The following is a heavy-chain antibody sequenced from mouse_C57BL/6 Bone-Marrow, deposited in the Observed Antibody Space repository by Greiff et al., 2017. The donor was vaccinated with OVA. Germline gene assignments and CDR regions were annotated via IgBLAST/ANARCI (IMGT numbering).Heavy chain of an antibody. Sequence: QVQLQQPGAELVKPGASVKLSCKASGYTFTSYWMHWVKQRPGQGLEWIGKIHPNSGSTNYNEKIKSKATLTVEKSSSTAYMQLISLTSEDSAVYYCAGITMDYWGPGTSVTVSS. D-gene: IGHD2-4*01. J-gene: IGHJ4*01. CDR3: AGITMDY. CDR2: IHPNSGST. CDR1: GYTFTSYW. V-gene: IGHV1-64*01.